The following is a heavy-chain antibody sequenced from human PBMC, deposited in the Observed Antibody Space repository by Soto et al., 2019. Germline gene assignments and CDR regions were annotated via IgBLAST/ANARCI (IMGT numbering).Heavy chain of an antibody. CDR2: ISSSGDST. CDR1: GFTFSNAW. CDR3: AKRVTDY. J-gene: IGHJ4*02. V-gene: IGHV3-23*04. Sequence: EVQLVESGGGLVKPGGSLRLSCAASGFTFSNAWMSWVRQAPGKGLEWVSAISSSGDSTYYADSVKGRFTISKDNSNNTLFLEMNNLRAEDTAIYYCAKRVTDYWGQGTLVTVSS.